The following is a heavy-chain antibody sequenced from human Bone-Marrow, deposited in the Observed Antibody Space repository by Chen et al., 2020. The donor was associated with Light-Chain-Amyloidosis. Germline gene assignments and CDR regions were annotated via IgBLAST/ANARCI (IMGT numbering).Heavy chain of an antibody. CDR1: GYTLPNYW. J-gene: IGHJ4*02. D-gene: IGHD5-12*01. Sequence: EVQLEQSGPEVKKPGESLKISCKGSGYTLPNYWIGWVRQMPGKGLERMGGIYPEDSCARYGPSFGGPVTKSADQSITTAYLRWRSLKASDTAMYYCASRRDGYNFDYWGQGTLVTVSS. V-gene: IGHV5-51*01. CDR3: ASRRDGYNFDY. CDR2: IYPEDSCA.